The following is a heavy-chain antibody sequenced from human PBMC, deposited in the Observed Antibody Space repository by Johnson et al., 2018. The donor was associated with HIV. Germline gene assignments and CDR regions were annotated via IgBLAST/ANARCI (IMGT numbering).Heavy chain of an antibody. CDR3: ARLPRGYSRYGFNN. D-gene: IGHD5-18*01. CDR1: GFTFRSYP. CDR2: VSYDESSK. J-gene: IGHJ3*01. Sequence: QVLLVESGGGVVHPGRSLRLSCAASGFTFRSYPMNWVRQAPGKGLEWVAFVSYDESSKYYRDSVKGRFTISRDNSKNTLYLQMNSLRADDTAVYYCARLPRGYSRYGFNNWGQGKMVTVSS. V-gene: IGHV3-30*04.